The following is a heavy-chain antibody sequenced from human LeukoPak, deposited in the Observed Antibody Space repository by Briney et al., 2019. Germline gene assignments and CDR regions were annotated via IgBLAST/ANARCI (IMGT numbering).Heavy chain of an antibody. V-gene: IGHV4-34*01. Sequence: SETLSLTCAVYGGPFDGHYWTLVRQTPGKGLEWIGEIGHDGGPNYNPSLRSRVTISIDTSKKQFSLKLSSVTAADTAVYYCARVPATVSRPCDSWGQGTLVTVSS. CDR2: IGHDGGP. D-gene: IGHD2-15*01. CDR3: ARVPATVSRPCDS. CDR1: GGPFDGHY. J-gene: IGHJ4*02.